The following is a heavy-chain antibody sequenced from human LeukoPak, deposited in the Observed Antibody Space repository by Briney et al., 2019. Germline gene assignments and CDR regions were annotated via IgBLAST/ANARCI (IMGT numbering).Heavy chain of an antibody. CDR2: ISGGSNYI. V-gene: IGHV3-21*01. CDR3: ARDHLLIDDKSNWFDS. J-gene: IGHJ5*01. CDR1: GFIFSVYS. D-gene: IGHD2-15*01. Sequence: GGSLRLSCAASGFIFSVYSMNWVRQAPGKGLEWVSSISGGSNYIYYADSLKGRFTISRDNAKNSLYLHMNSLRAEDTAVYYCARDHLLIDDKSNWFDSWGQGTLVTVSS.